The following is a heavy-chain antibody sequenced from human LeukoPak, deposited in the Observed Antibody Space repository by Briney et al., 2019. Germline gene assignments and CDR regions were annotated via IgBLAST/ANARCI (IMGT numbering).Heavy chain of an antibody. J-gene: IGHJ4*02. D-gene: IGHD4-23*01. CDR1: RFTFSSYS. CDR3: AREFGHYRWYFDH. CDR2: IDSSSRTT. V-gene: IGHV3-48*04. Sequence: GGSLRLSCAASRFTFSSYSMYWVRQAPGKGLEWVSFIDSSSRTTFYADSVKGRFTISRDNAKNSLFLQMNSLRAEDTAVYYCAREFGHYRWYFDHWGQGGLVTVSS.